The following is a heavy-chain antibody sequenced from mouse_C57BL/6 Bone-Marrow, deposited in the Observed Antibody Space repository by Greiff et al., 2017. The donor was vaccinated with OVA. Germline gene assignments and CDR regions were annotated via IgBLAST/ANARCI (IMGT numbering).Heavy chain of an antibody. J-gene: IGHJ1*03. CDR1: GFNIKDYY. D-gene: IGHD1-1*01. CDR3: AEGYGSSYGYFDV. V-gene: IGHV14-2*01. Sequence: VQLQQSGAELVKPGASVKLSCTASGFNIKDYYMHWVKQRTEQGLEWIGRIDPEDGETKYAPKFQGKATITADTASNTAYLQRSSLSSEDTAVYYCAEGYGSSYGYFDVWGTGTTVTVSS. CDR2: IDPEDGET.